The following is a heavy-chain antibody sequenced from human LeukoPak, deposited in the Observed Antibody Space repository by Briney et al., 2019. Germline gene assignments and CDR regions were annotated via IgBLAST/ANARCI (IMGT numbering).Heavy chain of an antibody. Sequence: SLTCTXSGGSMSSYYWSWVRQPAGKGLEWVGXXYTSGSTNYNPSLKSRVTMSVDTSKNHFSLKLSSVTAADTAVYYCARVDYDFWSGYRSYYFDYWGQGTLVTVSS. V-gene: IGHV4-4*07. CDR1: GGSMSSYY. CDR3: ARVDYDFWSGYRSYYFDY. D-gene: IGHD3-3*01. CDR2: XYTSGST. J-gene: IGHJ4*02.